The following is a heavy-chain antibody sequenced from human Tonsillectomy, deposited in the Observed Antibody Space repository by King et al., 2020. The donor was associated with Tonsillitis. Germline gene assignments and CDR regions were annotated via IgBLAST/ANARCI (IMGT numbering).Heavy chain of an antibody. V-gene: IGHV4-34*01. CDR1: GGSFSTYY. J-gene: IGHJ4*02. D-gene: IGHD3-3*01. CDR3: ARGSLTIFGVAPHY. CDR2: INHSGST. Sequence: VQLQQWGAGLLKPSETLSLTCAVYGGSFSTYYWSWIRQPPGKGLEWIGEINHSGSTYYNPSLKSRVTISVDTSKNPFSLTVSSVTAADTALYYCARGSLTIFGVAPHYWGQGTLVTVSS.